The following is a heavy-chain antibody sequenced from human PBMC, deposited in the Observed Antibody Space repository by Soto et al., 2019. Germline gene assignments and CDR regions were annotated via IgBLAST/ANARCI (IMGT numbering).Heavy chain of an antibody. Sequence: SWVRQAPGQGLEWMGWISAYNGNTNYAQKLQGRVTMTTDTSTSTAYMELRSLRSDDTAVYYCARDYGFGELFDPWGQGTLVTVS. D-gene: IGHD3-10*01. J-gene: IGHJ5*02. CDR2: ISAYNGNT. CDR3: ARDYGFGELFDP. V-gene: IGHV1-18*01.